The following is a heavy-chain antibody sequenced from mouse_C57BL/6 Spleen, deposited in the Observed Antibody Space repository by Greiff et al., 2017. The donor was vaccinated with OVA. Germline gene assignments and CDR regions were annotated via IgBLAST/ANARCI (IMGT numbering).Heavy chain of an antibody. Sequence: DVMLVESGGGLVKPGGSLKLSCAASGFTFSDYGMHWVRQAPEKGLEWVAYISSGSSTIYYADTVKGRFTISRDNAKNTLFLQMTSLRSEDTAMYYCAIFPLFDYWGQGTTLTVSS. D-gene: IGHD6-1*01. CDR3: AIFPLFDY. V-gene: IGHV5-17*01. CDR2: ISSGSSTI. J-gene: IGHJ2*01. CDR1: GFTFSDYG.